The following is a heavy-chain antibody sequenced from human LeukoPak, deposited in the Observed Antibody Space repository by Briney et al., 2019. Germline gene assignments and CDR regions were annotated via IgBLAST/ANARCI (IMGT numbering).Heavy chain of an antibody. CDR1: GGSFSGYY. CDR2: INHSGST. Sequence: SETLSLTCAVYGGSFSGYYWSWIRQPPGKGLEWIGEINHSGSTNYNPSLESRVTISVDTSKNQFSLKLSSVTAADTAVYYCARWGWLRPIDYWGQGTLVTVSS. D-gene: IGHD5-12*01. CDR3: ARWGWLRPIDY. J-gene: IGHJ4*02. V-gene: IGHV4-34*01.